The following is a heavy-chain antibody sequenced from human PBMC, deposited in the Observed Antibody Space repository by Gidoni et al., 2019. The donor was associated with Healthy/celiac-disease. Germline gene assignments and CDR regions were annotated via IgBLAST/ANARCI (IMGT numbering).Heavy chain of an antibody. J-gene: IGHJ4*02. CDR3: ARGVYYYDSSGYQYYVDY. D-gene: IGHD3-22*01. V-gene: IGHV1-18*01. CDR2: ISAYNGNT. Sequence: QVQLVQSGAEVKKPGASVKASCKASGYTFTSYGLSWVRQAHGQGLEWMGGISAYNGNTNYAQKLQGRVTMTTDTSTSTAYMELRSLRSDDTAVYYCARGVYYYDSSGYQYYVDYWGQGTLVTVSS. CDR1: GYTFTSYG.